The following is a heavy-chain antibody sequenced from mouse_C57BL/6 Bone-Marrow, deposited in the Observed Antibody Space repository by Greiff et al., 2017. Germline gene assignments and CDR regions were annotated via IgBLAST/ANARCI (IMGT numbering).Heavy chain of an antibody. CDR1: GYTFTSYW. J-gene: IGHJ3*01. D-gene: IGHD3-3*01. V-gene: IGHV1-5*01. CDR3: TSRAEFAY. CDR2: IYPGNSDT. Sequence: VQLQQSGTVLARPGASVKMSCKTSGYTFTSYWMHWVKQRPGQGLEWIGAIYPGNSDTSYNQKFKGKATLTAVTSASTAYMELSSLTNEDAAVYYCTSRAEFAYWGQGTLVTVSS.